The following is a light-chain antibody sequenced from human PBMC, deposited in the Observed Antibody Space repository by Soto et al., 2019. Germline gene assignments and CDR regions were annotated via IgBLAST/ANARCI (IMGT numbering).Light chain of an antibody. V-gene: IGKV1-39*01. CDR2: DAS. Sequence: DIPLTQSPSSLSAFVGDRVTITCRASQSISSSLNWYQHKPGKAPNLLIYDASGLHSGVPSRFSGSGSGTDFTLTISSLQPEDFATYYCQQSYGTPRTFGQGTRLEI. J-gene: IGKJ5*01. CDR3: QQSYGTPRT. CDR1: QSISSS.